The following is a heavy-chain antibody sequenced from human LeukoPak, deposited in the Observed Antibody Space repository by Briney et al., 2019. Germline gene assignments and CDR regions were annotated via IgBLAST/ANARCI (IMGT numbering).Heavy chain of an antibody. D-gene: IGHD6-19*01. CDR1: GFTFDDYG. CDR2: INWNGGST. V-gene: IGHV3-20*01. Sequence: GGSLRLSCTACGFTFDDYGKSWVRQAPGEGLEWVSGINWNGGSTGYADSVKGRFTISRDNAKNSLYLQMNSLRADDTALYHCARAAYSSGCYSSADYWGQGNLVTVSS. CDR3: ARAAYSSGCYSSADY. J-gene: IGHJ4*02.